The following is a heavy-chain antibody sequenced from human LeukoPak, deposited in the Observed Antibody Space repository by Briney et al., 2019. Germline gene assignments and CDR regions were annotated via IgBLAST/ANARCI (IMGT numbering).Heavy chain of an antibody. CDR2: INPNSGGT. J-gene: IGHJ4*02. Sequence: GASVKVSCKASGYTFTGYYMHWVRQAPGQGLEWMGWINPNSGGTNYAQKFQGRVTMTRDTSISTAYMELSRLRSDDTAVYYCARTDVAYCGGDCYQTGYWGQETLVTVSS. CDR3: ARTDVAYCGGDCYQTGY. D-gene: IGHD2-21*01. CDR1: GYTFTGYY. V-gene: IGHV1-2*02.